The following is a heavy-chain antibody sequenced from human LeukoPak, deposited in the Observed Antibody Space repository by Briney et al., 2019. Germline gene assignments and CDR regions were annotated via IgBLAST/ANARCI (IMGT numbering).Heavy chain of an antibody. CDR2: ISYDGSNK. CDR1: GFTFSSYA. D-gene: IGHD6-13*01. Sequence: PGGSLRLSCAASGFTFSSYAMHWVRQAPGKGLEWVAVISYDGSNKYYADSVKGRFTISREYAKNSLYLQMNSLRAGDTAVYYCARAAYSSTWYSRYFDLWGRGTLVTVSS. V-gene: IGHV3-30*14. CDR3: ARAAYSSTWYSRYFDL. J-gene: IGHJ2*01.